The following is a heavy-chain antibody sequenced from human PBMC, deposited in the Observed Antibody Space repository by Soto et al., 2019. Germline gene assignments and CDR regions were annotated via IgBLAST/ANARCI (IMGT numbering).Heavy chain of an antibody. J-gene: IGHJ4*02. Sequence: EVQLVESGGGLVKPGGSLRLSCAASGFTFSSYSMNWVRQAPGTGLEWVSSISSSSSYIYYADSVKGRFTISRDNAKNSLYLQMNSLRAEDTAVYYCARDGIYSGSEGVNFDYWGQGTLVTVSS. CDR1: GFTFSSYS. CDR2: ISSSSSYI. V-gene: IGHV3-21*01. D-gene: IGHD1-26*01. CDR3: ARDGIYSGSEGVNFDY.